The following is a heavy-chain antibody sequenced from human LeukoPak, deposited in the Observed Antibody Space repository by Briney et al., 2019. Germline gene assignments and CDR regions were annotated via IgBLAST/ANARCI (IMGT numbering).Heavy chain of an antibody. CDR1: GGSINSYY. CDR2: IYYSGST. CDR3: ARVEYSYGYPTKN. Sequence: ASETLSLTCTVSGGSINSYYWSWIRQPPGKGLEWIGYIYYSGSTNYNPSLKGRVTISVDTSKNQFSLKLSSVTAADTAVYYCARVEYSYGYPTKNWGQGTLVTVSS. J-gene: IGHJ4*02. D-gene: IGHD5-18*01. V-gene: IGHV4-59*01.